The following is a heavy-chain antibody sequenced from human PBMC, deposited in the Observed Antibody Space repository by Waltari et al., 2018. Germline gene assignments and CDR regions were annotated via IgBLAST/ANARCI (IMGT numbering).Heavy chain of an antibody. CDR1: GFTFSSYA. CDR3: ARAEVVVVIATLPGY. J-gene: IGHJ4*02. CDR2: ISYDGSNK. D-gene: IGHD2-21*01. V-gene: IGHV3-30-3*01. Sequence: QVQLVESGGGVVQPGRSLRLSCAASGFTFSSYAMPWVRQAPGKGLEWVAVISYDGSNKYYADSVKGRFTISRDNSKNTLYLQMNSLRAEDTAVYYCARAEVVVVIATLPGYWGQGTLVTVSS.